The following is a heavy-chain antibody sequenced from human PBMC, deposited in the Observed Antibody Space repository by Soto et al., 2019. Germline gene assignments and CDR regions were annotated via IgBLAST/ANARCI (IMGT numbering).Heavy chain of an antibody. D-gene: IGHD1-1*01. V-gene: IGHV3-30-3*01. J-gene: IGHJ6*01. CDR3: AIDRLRYNWNDFPYYYYGMDV. CDR1: GFTFSSYA. Sequence: QVQLVEAGGGVVQPGRSLRLSCAASGFTFSSYAMHWVRQDPGKGLEWVAVISYDGSNKYYADYVKGRFTISRDNSKNSLYLQMNSLRAEDTAVYYCAIDRLRYNWNDFPYYYYGMDVWGQGTTVTVSS. CDR2: ISYDGSNK.